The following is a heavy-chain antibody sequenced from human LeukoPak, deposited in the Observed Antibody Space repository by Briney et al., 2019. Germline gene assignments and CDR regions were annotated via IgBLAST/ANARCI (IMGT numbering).Heavy chain of an antibody. J-gene: IGHJ4*02. D-gene: IGHD5-12*01. CDR3: AASVDGGSGYDWGGFDY. V-gene: IGHV1-18*01. CDR1: GYTFTSYG. Sequence: ASVKVSCKASGYTFTSYGISWVRQAPGQGLEWMGWISAYNGNTNYAQKLQGRVTMTTDTSTSTAYMELRSLRSDDTAVYYCAASVDGGSGYDWGGFDYWGQGTLVTVSS. CDR2: ISAYNGNT.